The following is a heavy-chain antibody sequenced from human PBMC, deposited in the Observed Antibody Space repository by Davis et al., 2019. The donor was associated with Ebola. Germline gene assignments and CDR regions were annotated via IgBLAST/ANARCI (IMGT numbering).Heavy chain of an antibody. Sequence: MPGGSLRLSCTVSGGSVSSGSYYWSWIRQPPGKGLEWIGYIYYSGSTNYNPSLKSRVTISVDTSKNQFSLKLSSVTAADTAVYYCAREAVAGPNFDYWGQGTLVTVSS. CDR3: AREAVAGPNFDY. CDR2: IYYSGST. V-gene: IGHV4-61*01. D-gene: IGHD6-19*01. J-gene: IGHJ4*02. CDR1: GGSVSSGSYY.